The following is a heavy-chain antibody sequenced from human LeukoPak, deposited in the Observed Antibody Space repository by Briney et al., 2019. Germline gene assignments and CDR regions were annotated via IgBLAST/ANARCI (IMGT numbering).Heavy chain of an antibody. CDR3: ARGPSTRFDS. V-gene: IGHV3-21*01. Sequence: GGSLRLSCAASGFTFSTYDMNWVRQAPGKGLEWVSSINSRGSYIQYADSVKGRFTISRDNAKNSLYLQMISLRADDTAVYYCARGPSTRFDSWGQGALVTVSS. CDR1: GFTFSTYD. J-gene: IGHJ4*02. CDR2: INSRGSYI. D-gene: IGHD2-2*01.